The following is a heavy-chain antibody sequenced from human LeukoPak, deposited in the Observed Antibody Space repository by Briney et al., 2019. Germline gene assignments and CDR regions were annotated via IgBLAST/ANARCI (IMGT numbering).Heavy chain of an antibody. Sequence: SETLSLTCAVYGGSFSGYYWSWIRQPPGKGLEWIGEINHSGSTNYNPSLKSRVTISVDTSKNQFSLKLSSVTAADTALYYCARKTTVTPRYYYYYYMDVWGKGTTVTVSS. J-gene: IGHJ6*03. V-gene: IGHV4-34*01. D-gene: IGHD4-11*01. CDR2: INHSGST. CDR3: ARKTTVTPRYYYYYYMDV. CDR1: GGSFSGYY.